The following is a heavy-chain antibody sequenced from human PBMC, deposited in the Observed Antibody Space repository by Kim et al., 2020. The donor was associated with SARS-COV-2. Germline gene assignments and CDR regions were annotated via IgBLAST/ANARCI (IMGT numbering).Heavy chain of an antibody. CDR1: GGSISSSSYY. Sequence: SETLSLTCTVSGGSISSSSYYWGWIRQPPGKGLEWIGSIYYSGSTYYNPSLKSRVTISVDTSKNQFSLKLSSVTAADTAVYYCARLFIAVAGTGFDYWGQGTLVTVSS. CDR3: ARLFIAVAGTGFDY. D-gene: IGHD6-19*01. V-gene: IGHV4-39*01. CDR2: IYYSGST. J-gene: IGHJ4*02.